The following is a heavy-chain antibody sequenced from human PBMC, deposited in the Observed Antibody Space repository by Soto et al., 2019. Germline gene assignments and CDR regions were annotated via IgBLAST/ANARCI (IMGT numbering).Heavy chain of an antibody. CDR2: IIPIFGTA. V-gene: IGHV1-69*01. D-gene: IGHD3-10*01. Sequence: QVQLVQSGAEVKKPGSSVKVSCKASGGTFSSYAISWVRQATGQGLEWMGGIIPIFGTANYAQKFQGRVTITADESTSTAYMGLSSLRSEDTAVYSCVITMVRTPRVYYYYGMDVWGQGTTVTVSS. CDR1: GGTFSSYA. J-gene: IGHJ6*02. CDR3: VITMVRTPRVYYYYGMDV.